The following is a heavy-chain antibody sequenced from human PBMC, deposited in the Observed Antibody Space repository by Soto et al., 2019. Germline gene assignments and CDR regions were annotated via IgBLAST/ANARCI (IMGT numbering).Heavy chain of an antibody. J-gene: IGHJ3*02. CDR2: IIPSWDAT. CDR3: ARKAGYSTGWYEDAFDI. V-gene: IGHV1-46*01. D-gene: IGHD6-19*01. CDR1: GYSFTTHY. Sequence: QVQLVQSGAEVKKPGASVRLSCKTSGYSFTTHYLHWVRQAPGQGLEWLGIIIPSWDATSYAQNIQDRVDMTIDTSTSTVSTELSSLRFEDTAVYYWARKAGYSTGWYEDAFDIWGQGTMVTVSS.